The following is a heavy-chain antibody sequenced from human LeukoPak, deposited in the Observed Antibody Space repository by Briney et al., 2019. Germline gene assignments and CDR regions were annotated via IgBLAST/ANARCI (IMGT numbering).Heavy chain of an antibody. D-gene: IGHD6-13*01. V-gene: IGHV3-21*01. J-gene: IGHJ1*01. CDR3: ASPIGSSSWYGYFQH. CDR1: GFTFSNAW. CDR2: ISSSSSYI. Sequence: GGSLRLSCAASGFTFSNAWMNWVRQAPGKGLEWVSSISSSSSYIYYADSVKGRFTISRDNAKNSLYLQMNSLRAEDTAVYYCASPIGSSSWYGYFQHWGQGTLVTVSS.